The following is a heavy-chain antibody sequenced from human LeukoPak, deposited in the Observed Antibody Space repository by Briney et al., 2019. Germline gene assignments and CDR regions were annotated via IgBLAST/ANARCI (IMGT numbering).Heavy chain of an antibody. J-gene: IGHJ6*02. D-gene: IGHD4-17*01. CDR1: GGSISSGGYS. V-gene: IGHV4-30-2*01. CDR2: IYDSGST. Sequence: PSETLSLTCAVSGGSISSGGYSWSWIRQPPGKGLEWIGYIYDSGSTYYNPSLKSRVITSVDRSKNQFSLKLSSVTAADTAVYYCAKGYYGDNYYYGMGVWGQGTTVTVSS. CDR3: AKGYYGDNYYYGMGV.